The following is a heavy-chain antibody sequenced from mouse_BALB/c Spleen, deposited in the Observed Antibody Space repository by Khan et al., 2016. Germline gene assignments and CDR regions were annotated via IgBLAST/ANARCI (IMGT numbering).Heavy chain of an antibody. V-gene: IGHV14-3*02. D-gene: IGHD2-4*01. CDR3: ARGVYDYGFAY. Sequence: VQLQQSGAELVKPGASVKLSCTVSGFNIKDTYIHWVKQRPEQGLEWIGRIDLADDNTRYDPKFQGKATITADTSSNTAYLQLSSLTSEDTAVYYCARGVYDYGFAYWGQGTLVTVSA. CDR1: GFNIKDTY. J-gene: IGHJ3*01. CDR2: IDLADDNT.